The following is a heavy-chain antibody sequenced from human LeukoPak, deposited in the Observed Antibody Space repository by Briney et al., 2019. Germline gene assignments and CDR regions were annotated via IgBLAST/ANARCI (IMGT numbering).Heavy chain of an antibody. J-gene: IGHJ4*02. D-gene: IGHD3-3*01. CDR1: GFTLSSYW. CDR3: ARDLLE. Sequence: GGSLRLSCAASGFTLSSYWMNWVRQAPGKGLEWVANIKEDGSEKYYVDSVKGRFTISRDNAKNSLYLQMNSLRAEDTAVYYCARDLLEWGQGTLVTVSS. V-gene: IGHV3-7*01. CDR2: IKEDGSEK.